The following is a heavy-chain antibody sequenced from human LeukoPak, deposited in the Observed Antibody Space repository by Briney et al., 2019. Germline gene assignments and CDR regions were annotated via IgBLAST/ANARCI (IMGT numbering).Heavy chain of an antibody. CDR2: ISAYNGNT. CDR3: AKRSGIVVVPAATFDY. V-gene: IGHV1-18*01. CDR1: GYTFTSYG. D-gene: IGHD2-2*01. J-gene: IGHJ4*02. Sequence: ASVKVSCKASGYTFTSYGISWVRQAPGQGLEWMGWISAYNGNTNYAQKLQGRVTMTTDTSTGTAYMELRSLRSDDTAVYYCAKRSGIVVVPAATFDYWGQGTLVTVSS.